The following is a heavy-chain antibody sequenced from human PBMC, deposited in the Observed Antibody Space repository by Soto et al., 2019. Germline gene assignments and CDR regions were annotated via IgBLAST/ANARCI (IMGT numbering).Heavy chain of an antibody. D-gene: IGHD3-3*01. CDR1: GGSIRSGGYY. J-gene: IGHJ6*02. Sequence: SETLSLTCTVSGGSIRSGGYYWSWIRQHPGKGLEWIGYIYYSGSTYYNPSLKSRVTISVDASKNQFSLKLSSVTAADTAVYYCASSSRYDFGSYYGMDVWGQGTTVT. CDR2: IYYSGST. V-gene: IGHV4-31*03. CDR3: ASSSRYDFGSYYGMDV.